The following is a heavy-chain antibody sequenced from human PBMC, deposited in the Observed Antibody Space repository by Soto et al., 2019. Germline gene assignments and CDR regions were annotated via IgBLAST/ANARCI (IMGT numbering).Heavy chain of an antibody. V-gene: IGHV3-23*01. CDR2: ISGSGGST. D-gene: IGHD3-9*01. J-gene: IGHJ4*02. Sequence: EVQLLESGGGLVQPGGSLRLSCAASGFTFSSYAMSWVRQAPGKGLEWVSAISGSGGSTYYADSVKGRFTISRDNSKNTLYLQMNSLRAEDTAVYYCAKSWGVSVEAYYDILTGYPTLDYWGQGTLVTVSS. CDR1: GFTFSSYA. CDR3: AKSWGVSVEAYYDILTGYPTLDY.